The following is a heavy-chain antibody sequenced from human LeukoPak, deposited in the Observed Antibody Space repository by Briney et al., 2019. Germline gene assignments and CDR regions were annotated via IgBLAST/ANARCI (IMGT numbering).Heavy chain of an antibody. D-gene: IGHD7-27*01. Sequence: ASVNVSCKASGYTFTSYGISWVRQAPGQGLEWMGWISAYNGNTNYAQKLQGRVTTTTDTSTSTAYMELRSLRSDDTAVYYCARDLGSHYGMDVWGQGTTVTVSS. V-gene: IGHV1-18*01. CDR2: ISAYNGNT. CDR3: ARDLGSHYGMDV. J-gene: IGHJ6*02. CDR1: GYTFTSYG.